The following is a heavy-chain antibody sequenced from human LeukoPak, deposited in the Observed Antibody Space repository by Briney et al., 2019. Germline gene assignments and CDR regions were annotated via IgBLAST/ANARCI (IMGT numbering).Heavy chain of an antibody. CDR1: GFIFSSFA. CDR3: ATWSCSGGYCWHDY. Sequence: GGSLRLSCAASGFIFSSFAMHWVRQAPGKGLEYVSAISSNGGSIYYANSVKGRFTISRDNSKNTLYLQMGSLRAEDMAVYFCATWSCSGGYCWHDYWGQGTLVTVSS. J-gene: IGHJ4*02. D-gene: IGHD2-15*01. CDR2: ISSNGGSI. V-gene: IGHV3-64*01.